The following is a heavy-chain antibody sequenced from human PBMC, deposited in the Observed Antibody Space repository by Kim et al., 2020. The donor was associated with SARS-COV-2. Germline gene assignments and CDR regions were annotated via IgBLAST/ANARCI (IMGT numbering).Heavy chain of an antibody. CDR2: K. J-gene: IGHJ6*02. V-gene: IGHV3-33*01. Sequence: KYNGTSVKGRFTIARDNSKNTLYLQMNSLRAEDTAVYYCARLLSYYYGMDVWGQGTTVTVSS. CDR3: ARLLSYYYGMDV.